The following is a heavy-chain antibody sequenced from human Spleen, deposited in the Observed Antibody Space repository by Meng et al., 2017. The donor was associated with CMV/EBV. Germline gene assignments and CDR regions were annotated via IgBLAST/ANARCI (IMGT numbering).Heavy chain of an antibody. CDR1: GYTFTGYY. CDR3: ARASQNLYDY. CDR2: INPNSGST. D-gene: IGHD2-2*02. Sequence: GESLKISCKASGYTFTGYYMHWVRQAPGQGLEWMGWINPNSGSTGYVQSFKGRVTMTRDTSISTAYMELSRLRSDDTAVYYCARASQNLYDYWGQGSLVTVSS. V-gene: IGHV1-2*02. J-gene: IGHJ4*02.